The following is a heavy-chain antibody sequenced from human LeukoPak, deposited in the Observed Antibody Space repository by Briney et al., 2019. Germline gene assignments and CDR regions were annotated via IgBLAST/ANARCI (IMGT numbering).Heavy chain of an antibody. CDR3: XXXXXXXXXGSYRYLLYHYFDY. V-gene: IGHV4-38-2*02. D-gene: IGHD3-16*02. Sequence: SETLSLTCTVSGYSISSGYYWGWIRQPPGKGLEWIGSIYHSGSTYYNPSLKSRVTISVDTSKNQFSLKLSSVTAADTAVYYXXXXXXXXXXGSYRYLLYHYFDYWGQGTLVTVSS. CDR2: IYHSGST. CDR1: GYSISSGYY. J-gene: IGHJ4*02.